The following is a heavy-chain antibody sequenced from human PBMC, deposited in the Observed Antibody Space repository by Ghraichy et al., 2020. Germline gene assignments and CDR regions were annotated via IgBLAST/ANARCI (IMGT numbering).Heavy chain of an antibody. CDR1: GLTFSSYA. D-gene: IGHD1-1*01. J-gene: IGHJ4*02. CDR2: ISDSGDSP. Sequence: LSLTCAASGLTFSSYAMNWVRQAPGKGLEWVSVISDSGDSPYYADSVKGRFTISRDKSKNTLYLKMNSLRADDTALYYCAKGRVRTGGTTVDFWGQGTLVTVSS. CDR3: AKGRVRTGGTTVDF. V-gene: IGHV3-23*01.